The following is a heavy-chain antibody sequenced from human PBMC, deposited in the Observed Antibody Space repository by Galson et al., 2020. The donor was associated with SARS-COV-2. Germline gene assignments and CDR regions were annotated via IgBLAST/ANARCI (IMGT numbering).Heavy chain of an antibody. J-gene: IGHJ4*02. CDR1: GGSISSGSYY. V-gene: IGHV4-61*02. D-gene: IGHD1-26*01. Sequence: SETLSLTCTVSGGSISSGSYYWSWIRQPAGKGLEWIGRIYTGVNTNYNPSLKSRVTISVDTSKNQFSLKLSSVTAADTAVYYCARESRWDLCFDHWGQGTLVTVSS. CDR3: ARESRWDLCFDH. CDR2: IYTGVNT.